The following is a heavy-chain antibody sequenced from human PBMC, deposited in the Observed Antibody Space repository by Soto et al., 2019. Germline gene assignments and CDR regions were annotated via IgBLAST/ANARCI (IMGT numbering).Heavy chain of an antibody. J-gene: IGHJ4*02. CDR1: GYTLNYYG. CDR3: ARDWSRYFDSSGLMWFY. CDR2: ISAHDGDT. Sequence: GASVKVSCKASGYTLNYYGVRWVRQAAGQGLEWVGWISAHDGDTKYAQKLQGRLTLTTDTSTSTAYMELTSLTSDDTAVYYCARDWSRYFDSSGLMWFYWGQGTLVTVSS. D-gene: IGHD3-22*01. V-gene: IGHV1-18*04.